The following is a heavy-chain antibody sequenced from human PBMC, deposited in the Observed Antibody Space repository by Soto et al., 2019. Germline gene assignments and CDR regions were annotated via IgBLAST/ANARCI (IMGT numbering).Heavy chain of an antibody. CDR2: INPNSGGT. V-gene: IGHV1-2*04. CDR3: ARSSRDYHYFMDF. Sequence: GASVKVSCKASGYTFTGYYMHWVRQAPGQGLEWMGWINPNSGGTNYARKFQGWVTMTRDTSISTAYMELSRLRSDDTAVYYCARSSRDYHYFMDFRGKGTSVTVSS. CDR1: GYTFTGYY. J-gene: IGHJ6*03. D-gene: IGHD6-13*01.